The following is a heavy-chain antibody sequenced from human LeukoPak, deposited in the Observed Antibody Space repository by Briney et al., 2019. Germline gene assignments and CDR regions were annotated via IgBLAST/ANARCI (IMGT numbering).Heavy chain of an antibody. J-gene: IGHJ5*02. V-gene: IGHV3-30*18. Sequence: EGSLRLSCAASGLTVSSNYMSWVRQAPGKGLEWAAVISYDGSDKQYADSVKGRFIISRDNSKNTLYLQMNSLRVEDTAVYYCAKETPLGSSWFGPWDQGTLVTVSS. D-gene: IGHD1-26*01. CDR3: AKETPLGSSWFGP. CDR1: GLTVSSNY. CDR2: ISYDGSDK.